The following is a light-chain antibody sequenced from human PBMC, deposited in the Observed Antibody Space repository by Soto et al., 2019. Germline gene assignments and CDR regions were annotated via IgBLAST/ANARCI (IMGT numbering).Light chain of an antibody. Sequence: EKVLTQYPGTLSLSPGESPTPLRIPSQSVSSNLAWYQQKPGQAPRLLIYGASTRATGIPARFSGSGSGTEFTLTIRSLQSEDFAVYYCQQYNNWPPITCGQGTRREI. CDR2: GAS. V-gene: IGKV3-15*01. CDR3: QQYNNWPPIT. CDR1: QSVSSN. J-gene: IGKJ5*01.